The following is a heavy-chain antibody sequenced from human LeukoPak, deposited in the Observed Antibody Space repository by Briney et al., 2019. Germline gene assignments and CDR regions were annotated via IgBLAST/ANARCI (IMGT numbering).Heavy chain of an antibody. Sequence: GGSLRLSCAASGFTFSTYAMHWVRQAPGKGLEWVAVISYDGSNKYYADSVKGRFTISRDNSKNTLYLQMNSLRAEDTAVYYCARHSQQLGLYWGQGTLVTVSS. D-gene: IGHD6-13*01. CDR1: GFTFSTYA. V-gene: IGHV3-30-3*01. CDR2: ISYDGSNK. J-gene: IGHJ4*02. CDR3: ARHSQQLGLY.